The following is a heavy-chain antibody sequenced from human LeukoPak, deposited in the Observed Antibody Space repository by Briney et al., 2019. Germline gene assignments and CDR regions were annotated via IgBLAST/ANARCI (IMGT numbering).Heavy chain of an antibody. V-gene: IGHV3-21*01. D-gene: IGHD5-12*01. CDR3: ARAGYSGYGAPGYYMDV. CDR1: GFTFSSYS. J-gene: IGHJ6*03. CDR2: ISSSSSYI. Sequence: GGSLRLSCAASGFTFSSYSMNWVRQAPGKGLEWVSSISSSSSYIYYADSVKGRFTISRDNAKNSLYLQMNSLRAEDTAVYYCARAGYSGYGAPGYYMDVWGKGTTVTVSS.